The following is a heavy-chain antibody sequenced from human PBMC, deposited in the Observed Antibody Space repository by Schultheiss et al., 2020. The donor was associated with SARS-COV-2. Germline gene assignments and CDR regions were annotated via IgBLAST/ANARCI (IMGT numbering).Heavy chain of an antibody. D-gene: IGHD3-3*01. CDR3: VKDDDFWSGYADAFVI. Sequence: GGSLRLSCSASGFTFSSYAMHWVRQAPGKGLEYVSAISSNGGSTYYADSVKGRFTISRDNSKNTLYLQMSSLRAEDTAVYYCVKDDDFWSGYADAFVIWGQGTMVTVSS. V-gene: IGHV3-64D*06. CDR2: ISSNGGST. CDR1: GFTFSSYA. J-gene: IGHJ3*02.